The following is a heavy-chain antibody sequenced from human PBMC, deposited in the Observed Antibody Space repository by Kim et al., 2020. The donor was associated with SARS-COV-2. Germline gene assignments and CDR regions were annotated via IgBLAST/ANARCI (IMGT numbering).Heavy chain of an antibody. J-gene: IGHJ3*02. D-gene: IGHD3-22*01. V-gene: IGHV3-23*01. Sequence: GGSLRLSCAASGFTFSSYAMSWVRQAPGKGLEWVSAISGSGGSTYYADSVKGRFTISRDNSKNTLYLQMNSLRAEDTAVYYCARITMIAGDAFDIWGQGTMVTVSS. CDR3: ARITMIAGDAFDI. CDR2: ISGSGGST. CDR1: GFTFSSYA.